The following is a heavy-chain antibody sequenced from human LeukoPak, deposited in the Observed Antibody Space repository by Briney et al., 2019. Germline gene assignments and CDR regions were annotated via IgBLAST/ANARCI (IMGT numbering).Heavy chain of an antibody. Sequence: SVTVSCMASVGTFSSYALSWVRQAPGQGLEWMGGIIPIFGAANYAQKFQGRVTITADESTSTAYMELSSLRSEDTAVYYCARGQQWLVALDYWGQGTLVTVSS. CDR1: VGTFSSYA. V-gene: IGHV1-69*13. D-gene: IGHD6-19*01. CDR2: IIPIFGAA. CDR3: ARGQQWLVALDY. J-gene: IGHJ4*02.